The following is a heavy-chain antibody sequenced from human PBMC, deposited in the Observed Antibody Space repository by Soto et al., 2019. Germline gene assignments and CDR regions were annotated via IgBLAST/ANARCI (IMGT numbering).Heavy chain of an antibody. CDR2: IIPIFGTA. CDR1: GGTFSSYA. Sequence: SVKVSCKASGGTFSSYAISRVRQAPGQGLERMGGIIPIFGTANYAQKFQGRVTITADESTSTAYMELSSLRSEDTAVYYCARAWRYSSPLVGNYGMDVWGQGTTVTVS. CDR3: ARAWRYSSPLVGNYGMDV. D-gene: IGHD6-13*01. J-gene: IGHJ6*02. V-gene: IGHV1-69*13.